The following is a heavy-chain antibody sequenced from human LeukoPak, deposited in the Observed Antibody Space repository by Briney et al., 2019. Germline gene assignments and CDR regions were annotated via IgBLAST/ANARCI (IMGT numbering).Heavy chain of an antibody. V-gene: IGHV1-18*01. J-gene: IGHJ4*02. Sequence: ASVKVSCKASGYTFTSYGISWVRPAPGQRLEWMGWISAYNGNTNYAQKLQGRVTMTTDTSTSTAYMELRSLRSDDTAVYYCARALLRFLEWSIDYWGQGTLVTVSS. D-gene: IGHD3-3*01. CDR1: GYTFTSYG. CDR3: ARALLRFLEWSIDY. CDR2: ISAYNGNT.